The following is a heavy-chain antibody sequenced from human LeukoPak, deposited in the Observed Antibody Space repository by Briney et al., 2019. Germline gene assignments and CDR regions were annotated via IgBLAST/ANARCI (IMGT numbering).Heavy chain of an antibody. Sequence: VASVKVSCKASGYTFTGYYMHCVRQAPGQGLEWMGWINPNSGGTDYAQKFQGRVTMTRDTSISTAYMELSRLRSDDTAVYYCARVKVVGWNWFDPWGQGTLVTVSS. V-gene: IGHV1-2*02. J-gene: IGHJ5*02. CDR2: INPNSGGT. CDR1: GYTFTGYY. D-gene: IGHD1-26*01. CDR3: ARVKVVGWNWFDP.